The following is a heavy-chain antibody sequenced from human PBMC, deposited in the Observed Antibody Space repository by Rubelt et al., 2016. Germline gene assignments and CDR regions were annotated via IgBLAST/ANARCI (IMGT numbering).Heavy chain of an antibody. D-gene: IGHD1-26*01. J-gene: IGHJ1*01. CDR1: GASISSNYF. V-gene: IGHV4-38-2*02. Sequence: QLQLLESGPGLVQPSETLSLTCTVSGASISSNYFWGWIRQPPGKGLEWIGSVSESGNTYYNPSLKSRVTISIDTSKNQVYLKLICMKAADAAVNSWAGGGVRWVQEEDGGQG. CDR2: VSESGNT. CDR3: AGGGVRWVQEED.